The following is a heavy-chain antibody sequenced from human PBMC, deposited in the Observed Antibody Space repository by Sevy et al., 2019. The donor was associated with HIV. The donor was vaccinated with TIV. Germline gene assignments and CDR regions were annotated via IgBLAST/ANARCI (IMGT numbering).Heavy chain of an antibody. Sequence: GGSLRLSCTASGFTFGDYCMSWVRQAPGKGLEWVAFLKSDVYGGTVDHAASVRGRFVISRDDSKTIAYLQMNDLKTEDTGVYYCTRWXAAQSIFDYWGQGALVTVSS. J-gene: IGHJ4*02. CDR2: LKSDVYGGTV. CDR3: TRWXAAQSIFDY. D-gene: IGHD6-13*01. CDR1: GFTFGDYC. V-gene: IGHV3-49*04.